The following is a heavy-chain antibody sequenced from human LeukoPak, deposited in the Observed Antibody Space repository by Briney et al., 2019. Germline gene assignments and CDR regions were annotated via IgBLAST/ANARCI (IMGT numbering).Heavy chain of an antibody. V-gene: IGHV1-2*02. Sequence: GASVKVSCKTSGYTFIDYYVHWVRKAPGQGLEWLGWINPNSGGTSNAQMLQGRVTLTRDTSINTAYMELRRLTSDDTAVYYCARDFIRGSSFAYRPLESWGQGTLVIVSS. CDR3: ARDFIRGSSFAYRPLES. CDR2: INPNSGGT. CDR1: GYTFIDYY. J-gene: IGHJ4*02. D-gene: IGHD5-18*01.